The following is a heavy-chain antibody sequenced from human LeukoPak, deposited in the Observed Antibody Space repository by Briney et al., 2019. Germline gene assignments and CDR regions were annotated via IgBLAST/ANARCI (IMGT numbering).Heavy chain of an antibody. Sequence: ASVKVSCKASGYTFTSYGISWVRQAPGQGLGWMGWISAYNGNTNYAQKLQGRVTMTTDTSTSTAYMELRSLRSGDTAVYYCARDLQGVPAAIPYYYYGMDVWGQGTTVTVSS. CDR1: GYTFTSYG. V-gene: IGHV1-18*01. CDR2: ISAYNGNT. D-gene: IGHD2-2*02. J-gene: IGHJ6*02. CDR3: ARDLQGVPAAIPYYYYGMDV.